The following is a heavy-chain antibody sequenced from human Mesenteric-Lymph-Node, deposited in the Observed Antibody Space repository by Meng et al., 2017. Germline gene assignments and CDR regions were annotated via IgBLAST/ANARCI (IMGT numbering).Heavy chain of an antibody. V-gene: IGHV4-34*01. CDR1: GGSFSGYY. J-gene: IGHJ4*02. D-gene: IGHD3-22*01. Sequence: GSLRLSCAVYGGSFSGYYWSWIRQPPGKGLEWIGEINHSGSTNYNPSLKSRVTISVDTSKNQFSLKLSSVTAADTAVYYCARGQFRYYYDSSGWDYWGQGAQVTVSS. CDR2: INHSGST. CDR3: ARGQFRYYYDSSGWDY.